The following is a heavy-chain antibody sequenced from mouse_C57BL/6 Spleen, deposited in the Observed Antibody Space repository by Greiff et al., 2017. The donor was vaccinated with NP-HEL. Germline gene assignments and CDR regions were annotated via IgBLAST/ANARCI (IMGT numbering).Heavy chain of an antibody. V-gene: IGHV5-4*01. Sequence: EVKLVESGGGLVKPGGSLKLSCAASGFTFSSYAMSWVRQTPEKRLEWVATISDGGSYTYYPDNVKGRFTISRDNAKNNLYLQMSHLKSEDTAMYYCARERRTGFDYWGQGTTLTVSS. CDR3: ARERRTGFDY. D-gene: IGHD4-1*01. J-gene: IGHJ2*01. CDR1: GFTFSSYA. CDR2: ISDGGSYT.